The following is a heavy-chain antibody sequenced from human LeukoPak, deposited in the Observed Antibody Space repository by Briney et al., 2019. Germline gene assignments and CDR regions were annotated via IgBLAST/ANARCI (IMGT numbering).Heavy chain of an antibody. V-gene: IGHV3-23*01. CDR2: ISGSGGST. J-gene: IGHJ4*02. CDR3: AKDLGVAYYDFWSGYYTGGLDY. D-gene: IGHD3-3*01. Sequence: PGGSLRLSCAASGFTFSSYAMSWVCQAPGKGLEWVSAISGSGGSTYYADSVKGRFTISRDNSKNTLYLQMNSLRAEDTAVYYCAKDLGVAYYDFWSGYYTGGLDYWGQGTLVTVSS. CDR1: GFTFSSYA.